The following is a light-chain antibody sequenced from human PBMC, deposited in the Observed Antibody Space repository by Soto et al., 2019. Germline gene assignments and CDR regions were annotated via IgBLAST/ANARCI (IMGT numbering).Light chain of an antibody. J-gene: IGKJ2*01. CDR2: VAS. V-gene: IGKV3-20*01. CDR1: HSVSSNY. CDR3: QQYGSSPPYT. Sequence: DTVLTQSPGTLSLSPGERATLSCRASHSVSSNYLAWYQQKPGQAPRLLVSVASTRATGIPNKFSGSGSGTDFTLTISRLESEEFAVYYCQQYGSSPPYTFGQRTKLEIK.